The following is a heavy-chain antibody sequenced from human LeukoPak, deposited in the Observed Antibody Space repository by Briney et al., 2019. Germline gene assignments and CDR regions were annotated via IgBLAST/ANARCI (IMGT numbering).Heavy chain of an antibody. D-gene: IGHD1-26*01. V-gene: IGHV3-30*18. CDR2: ISYDGSNK. CDR3: AKDRSGSYDHFDY. CDR1: GFTFSHYG. J-gene: IGHJ4*02. Sequence: GRSLRLSCAASGFTFSHYGMHWVRQAPGKGLEWVTLISYDGSNKKYADSVKGRFTISRDNSKNTLYLQMNSLRGEDTAVYYCAKDRSGSYDHFDYWGQGTRVTVSS.